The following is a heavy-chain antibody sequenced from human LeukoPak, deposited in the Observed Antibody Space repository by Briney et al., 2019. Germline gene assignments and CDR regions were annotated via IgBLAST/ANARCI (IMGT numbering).Heavy chain of an antibody. D-gene: IGHD3-22*01. J-gene: IGHJ6*03. CDR1: GFTFDDYG. CDR2: INWNGGST. Sequence: GGSLRLSCAAPGFTFDDYGMSWVRQAPGKGLEWVSGINWNGGSTGYADSVKGRFTISRDNAKNSLYLQMNSLRAEDTALYYFARVDYYYDSSGHPFYYYMDVWGKGTTVTVSS. V-gene: IGHV3-20*04. CDR3: ARVDYYYDSSGHPFYYYMDV.